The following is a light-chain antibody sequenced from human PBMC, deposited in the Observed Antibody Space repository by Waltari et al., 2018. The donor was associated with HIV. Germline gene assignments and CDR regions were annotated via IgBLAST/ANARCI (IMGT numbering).Light chain of an antibody. J-gene: IGKJ1*01. CDR2: AAS. V-gene: IGKV3-20*01. Sequence: DIVLTQSPVTLSLSPGERATLSCRASQSVSSSLAWYQQKPGQAPRLLIYAASRRATGIPDRFSGGGSGTDFTLIITRLEPEDFAVYYCQQYGDSPSFGQGTKVEIK. CDR3: QQYGDSPS. CDR1: QSVSSS.